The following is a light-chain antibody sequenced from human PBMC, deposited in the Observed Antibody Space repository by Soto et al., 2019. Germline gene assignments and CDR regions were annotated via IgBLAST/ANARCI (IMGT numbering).Light chain of an antibody. V-gene: IGKV1-39*01. CDR3: QQSHSTPIT. CDR1: QSISSY. J-gene: IGKJ4*01. Sequence: DIQMTQSPSSLSASVGDRVTITCRASQSISSYLNWYQQKPGTAPKFLIYAASSLQSGVPSRFTGSGSGTDFTLTISSLQPEDFATYYCQQSHSTPITFGGGTKVEIK. CDR2: AAS.